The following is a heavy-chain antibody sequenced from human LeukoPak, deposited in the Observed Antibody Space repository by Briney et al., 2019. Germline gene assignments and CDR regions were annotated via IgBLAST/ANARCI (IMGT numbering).Heavy chain of an antibody. CDR3: ARDHYDRSGYSDY. CDR2: ISGYNGNI. V-gene: IGHV1-18*01. Sequence: GASVKVSCKTSGYTFTNYGISWVRQAPGQGLEWMGWISGYNGNINYAQKVQDRVTMTTDTSTSTAYMELRSLRSGDTAVYYCARDHYDRSGYSDYWGQGDLVTVSS. CDR1: GYTFTNYG. J-gene: IGHJ4*02. D-gene: IGHD3-22*01.